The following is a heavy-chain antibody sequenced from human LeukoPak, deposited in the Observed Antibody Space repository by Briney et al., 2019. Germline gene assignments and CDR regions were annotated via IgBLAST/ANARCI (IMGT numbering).Heavy chain of an antibody. CDR3: ARGWGYCSSTSCYKDDY. CDR1: GFTFSTYA. CDR2: INHSGST. V-gene: IGHV4-34*01. D-gene: IGHD2-2*02. J-gene: IGHJ4*02. Sequence: PGGSLRLSCAASGFTFSTYAMSWIRQPPGKGLEWIGEINHSGSTNYNPSLKSRVTISVDTSKNQFSLKLSSVTAADTAVYYCARGWGYCSSTSCYKDDYWGQGTLVTVSS.